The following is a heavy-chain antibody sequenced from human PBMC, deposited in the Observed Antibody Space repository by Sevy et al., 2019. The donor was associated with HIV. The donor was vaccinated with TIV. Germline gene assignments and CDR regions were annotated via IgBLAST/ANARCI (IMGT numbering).Heavy chain of an antibody. Sequence: ETLSLTCSVSGGSIINYYWNWIRQFPGKGLEWIGYIDHSGTPNYNPSLKSRVTISGDTSKNQISLKLSSVTTADTAVYYCARGAAGYSSGWSSYWYFDLWGRGTLVTVSS. V-gene: IGHV4-59*01. D-gene: IGHD6-19*01. J-gene: IGHJ2*01. CDR1: GGSIINYY. CDR2: IDHSGTP. CDR3: ARGAAGYSSGWSSYWYFDL.